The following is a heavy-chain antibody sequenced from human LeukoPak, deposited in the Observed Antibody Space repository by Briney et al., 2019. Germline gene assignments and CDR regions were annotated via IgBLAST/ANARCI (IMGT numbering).Heavy chain of an antibody. CDR3: ARHLHSDY. V-gene: IGHV3-11*04. Sequence: GGSLRLSCAASGFTFSNYHMSWVRQAPAKGLEWISYISNSGTTIYYADSVKGRFTISRDNAKNSLYLQLNSLRAEDTAVYYRARHLHSDYWGQGTLVTVSS. CDR2: ISNSGTTI. CDR1: GFTFSNYH. J-gene: IGHJ4*02. D-gene: IGHD2-21*01.